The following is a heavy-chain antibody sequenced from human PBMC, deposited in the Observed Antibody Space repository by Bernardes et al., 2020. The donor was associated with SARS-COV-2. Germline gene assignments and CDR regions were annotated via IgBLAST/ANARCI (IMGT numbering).Heavy chain of an antibody. J-gene: IGHJ4*02. D-gene: IGHD3-22*01. CDR2: IWYDGSYK. Sequence: GGSLRLSCATSGFTFSNYAFHWVRQAPGKGLEWVAVIWYDGSYKYYADSVKGRFTISRDNSKNTLYLQMNSLRVEDTAAYYCARADSSGYSGVDYWGQGTPVTVSS. CDR1: GFTFSNYA. V-gene: IGHV3-33*01. CDR3: ARADSSGYSGVDY.